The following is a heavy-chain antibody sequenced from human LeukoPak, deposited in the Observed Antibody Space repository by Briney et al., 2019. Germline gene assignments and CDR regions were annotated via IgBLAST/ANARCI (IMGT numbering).Heavy chain of an antibody. V-gene: IGHV4-59*12. CDR1: GGSISSYC. D-gene: IGHD2-2*01. CDR3: ARERCGNTTCYFDY. J-gene: IGHJ4*02. Sequence: SETLSLTCTVSGGSISSYCWSWIRQAPGEGLDWIGYVYYTGSTYYNPSLKSRVSISVDTSKNQFSLELRSVTAADTAVYYCARERCGNTTCYFDYWGQGTLVTVSS. CDR2: VYYTGST.